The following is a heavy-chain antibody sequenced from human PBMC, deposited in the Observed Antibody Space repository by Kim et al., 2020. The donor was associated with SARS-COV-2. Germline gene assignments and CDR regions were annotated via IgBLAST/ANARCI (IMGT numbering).Heavy chain of an antibody. CDR1: GGSISSSRSYY. J-gene: IGHJ2*01. V-gene: IGHV4-39*01. CDR2: IYYSGNT. CDR3: ATMATHWYFDL. D-gene: IGHD2-8*01. Sequence: SETLSLTCTVSGGSISSSRSYYWGWIRQPPGKGLEWIGSIYYSGNTYYNPSLKSRVTISVDTSKNQFSLKLRSVTAADTAVYYCATMATHWYFDLGGRGT.